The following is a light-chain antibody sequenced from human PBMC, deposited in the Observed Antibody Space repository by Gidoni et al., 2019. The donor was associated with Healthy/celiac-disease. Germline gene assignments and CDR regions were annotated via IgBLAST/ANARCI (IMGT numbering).Light chain of an antibody. CDR2: YDS. V-gene: IGLV3-21*01. J-gene: IGLJ2*01. Sequence: SYVLTQPPSVSVAPGKTARITCGGNNIGSKSVHWYQQKPGQAPVLVIYYDSDRPSGIPERFSGSNSGNTATLTISRVEAGDEADYYCQVWDSAGDHQGVVFGGGTKLTAL. CDR1: NIGSKS. CDR3: QVWDSAGDHQGVV.